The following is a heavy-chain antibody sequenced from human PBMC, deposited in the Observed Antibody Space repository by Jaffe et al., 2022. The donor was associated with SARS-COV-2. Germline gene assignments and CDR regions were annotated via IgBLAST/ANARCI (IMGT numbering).Heavy chain of an antibody. J-gene: IGHJ4*02. Sequence: QVQLQESGPGLVKPSQTLSLTCTVSGGSISSGSYYWSWIRQPAGKGLEWIGRIYTSGSTNYNPSLKSRVTISVDTSKNQFSLKLSSVTAADTAVYYCARAERSSSSSRALDYWGQGTLVTVSS. CDR1: GGSISSGSYY. V-gene: IGHV4-61*02. CDR3: ARAERSSSSSRALDY. D-gene: IGHD6-6*01. CDR2: IYTSGST.